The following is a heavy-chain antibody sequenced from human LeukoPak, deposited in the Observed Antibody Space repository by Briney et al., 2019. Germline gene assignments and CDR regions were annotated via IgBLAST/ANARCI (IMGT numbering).Heavy chain of an antibody. V-gene: IGHV3-30*18. CDR2: ISYDGSNK. CDR3: AEDGGSSSWYRAEYFQH. Sequence: GRSLRLSCAASGFTFSSYGMHWVRQAPGKGLEWVAVISYDGSNKYYADSVKGRFTISRDNSKNTLYLQMNSLRAEDTAVYYCAEDGGSSSWYRAEYFQHWGQGTLVTVSS. D-gene: IGHD6-13*01. J-gene: IGHJ1*01. CDR1: GFTFSSYG.